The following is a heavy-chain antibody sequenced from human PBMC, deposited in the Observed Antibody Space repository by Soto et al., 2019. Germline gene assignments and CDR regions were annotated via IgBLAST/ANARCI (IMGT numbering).Heavy chain of an antibody. CDR3: ARDQQMGRLDP. D-gene: IGHD3-10*01. CDR1: GGSISSYY. V-gene: IGHV4-59*01. CDR2: VYYSGTT. Sequence: SETLSLTCTVSGGSISSYYWSWIRQSPGKGLEWIGYVYYSGTTKYNPSLKSRALISVDTSKNQFSLKLNSVTAADTAVYYCARDQQMGRLDPWGQGTLVTVSS. J-gene: IGHJ5*02.